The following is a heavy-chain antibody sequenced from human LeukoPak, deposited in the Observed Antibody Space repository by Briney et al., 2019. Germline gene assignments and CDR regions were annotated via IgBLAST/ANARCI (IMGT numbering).Heavy chain of an antibody. CDR1: GFTFSSYA. J-gene: IGHJ4*02. Sequence: GGSLRLSCAASGFTFSSYAMSWVRQAPGKGLEWVSAISGSGGSTYYADSVKGRFTISRDNSKNTLYLQMNSLRAEDTAVYYCARSIAAAGTGYFDYWGQGTLVTVSS. V-gene: IGHV3-23*01. CDR3: ARSIAAAGTGYFDY. CDR2: ISGSGGST. D-gene: IGHD6-13*01.